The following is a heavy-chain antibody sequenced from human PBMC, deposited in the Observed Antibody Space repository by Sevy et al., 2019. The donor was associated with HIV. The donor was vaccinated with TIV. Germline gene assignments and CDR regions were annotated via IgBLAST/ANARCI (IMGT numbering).Heavy chain of an antibody. Sequence: GGSLRLSCAASGFTFTLYAIHWGRQAPGKGLEWVALNSYSGTNKYYADSVKGRFTISRDDSKNTAYPQMNNLRTDDTAVYYCARVAVEHCTDDCYHRFDYWGQGTQVTVSS. D-gene: IGHD2-21*02. CDR2: NSYSGTNK. V-gene: IGHV3-30-3*01. J-gene: IGHJ4*02. CDR3: ARVAVEHCTDDCYHRFDY. CDR1: GFTFTLYA.